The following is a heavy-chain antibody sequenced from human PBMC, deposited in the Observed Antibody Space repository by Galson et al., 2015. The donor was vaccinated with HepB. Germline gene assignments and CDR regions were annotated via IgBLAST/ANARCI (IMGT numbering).Heavy chain of an antibody. J-gene: IGHJ6*02. CDR1: GDSISSDRSY. Sequence: TVSGDSISSDRSYWNWIRQPAGQGLEWIGRFYKSGVTTYNPSLKSRVTISADTSKNHFSLKLSSVTAADTAVSYCAREGTWVQVWSRSYYYGLDVWGPGIPVTVSS. CDR2: FYKSGVT. CDR3: AREGTWVQVWSRSYYYGLDV. D-gene: IGHD1-1*01. V-gene: IGHV4-61*02.